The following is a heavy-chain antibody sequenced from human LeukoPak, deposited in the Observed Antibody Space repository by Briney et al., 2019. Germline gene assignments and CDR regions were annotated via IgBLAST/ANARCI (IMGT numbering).Heavy chain of an antibody. D-gene: IGHD3-10*01. Sequence: GGSLRLSCAASRFTFSSYGMHWVRQAPGQGLEWVAVIWYDGSNKYYADSVKGRFTISRDNSKNTLYLQMNSLRAEDTAVYYCARDRVVRGVKEYFDYWGQGTLVTVSS. CDR1: RFTFSSYG. J-gene: IGHJ4*02. CDR2: IWYDGSNK. V-gene: IGHV3-33*01. CDR3: ARDRVVRGVKEYFDY.